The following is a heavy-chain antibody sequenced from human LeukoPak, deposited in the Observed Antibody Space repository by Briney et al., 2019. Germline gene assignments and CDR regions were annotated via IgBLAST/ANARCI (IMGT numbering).Heavy chain of an antibody. V-gene: IGHV3-23*01. Sequence: GGSLRLSCAASGFTVSNNCMSWVRQAQGKGLEWVSAISGSGGSTYYADSVKGRFTISRDNSKNTLYLQMNSLRAEDTAVYYCAKEAYYDSSGYYDYWGQGTLVTVSS. CDR3: AKEAYYDSSGYYDY. J-gene: IGHJ4*02. D-gene: IGHD3-22*01. CDR1: GFTVSNNC. CDR2: ISGSGGST.